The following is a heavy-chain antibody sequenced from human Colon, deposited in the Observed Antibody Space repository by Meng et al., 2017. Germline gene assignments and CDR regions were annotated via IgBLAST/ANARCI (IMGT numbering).Heavy chain of an antibody. Sequence: QGQLQASGPGLVKPSQTLSLTCTVSGGSISTSGHWWSWIRQHPGKGLEWIGYVFYSGSTQYNPSLKSRVSISVDTSKNQFSLKLYSMTAADTAVYYCARDMSGGYYWFDPWGQGTLVTVSS. V-gene: IGHV4-31*03. CDR2: VFYSGST. J-gene: IGHJ5*02. CDR3: ARDMSGGYYWFDP. D-gene: IGHD3-22*01. CDR1: GGSISTSGHW.